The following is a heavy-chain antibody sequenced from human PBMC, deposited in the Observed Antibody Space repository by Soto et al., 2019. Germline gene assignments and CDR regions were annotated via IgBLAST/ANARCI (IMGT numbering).Heavy chain of an antibody. CDR2: IYYSGST. D-gene: IGHD3-10*01. V-gene: IGHV4-59*01. J-gene: IGHJ5*02. CDR3: ARFIYGSGTTPDDDILWFDP. CDR1: GGSISSYC. Sequence: TSETLSLTCTVSGGSISSYCWSWIRQPPGKGLEWIGYIYYSGSTNYNPSLKSRVTISVDTSKNQFSLKLSSVTAADTAVYYCARFIYGSGTTPDDDILWFDPWGQGTLVTVSS.